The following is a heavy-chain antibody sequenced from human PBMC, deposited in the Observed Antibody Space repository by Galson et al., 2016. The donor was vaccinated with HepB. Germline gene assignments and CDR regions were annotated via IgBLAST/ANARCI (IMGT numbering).Heavy chain of an antibody. CDR1: GDSVSNINVA. CDR2: TYYRSKWWH. Sequence: CAISGDSVSNINVAWNWIRKSPSRGLEWLGRTYYRSKWWHTYAVSMKSRTTINPDTFKNQFSMQLNSVTPEDTAVYYCARAEANWDGGGDNYFDSWGQGILVTVSS. CDR3: ARAEANWDGGGDNYFDS. V-gene: IGHV6-1*01. D-gene: IGHD7-27*01. J-gene: IGHJ5*01.